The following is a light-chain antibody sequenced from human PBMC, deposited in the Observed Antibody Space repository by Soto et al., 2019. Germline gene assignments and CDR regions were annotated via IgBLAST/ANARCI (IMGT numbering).Light chain of an antibody. J-gene: IGLJ1*01. CDR1: SSDVGGYNY. V-gene: IGLV2-14*01. CDR2: EVS. Sequence: QSALTQPASVSESPGQSITISCTGTSSDVGGYNYVSWYQQHPGKAPKLMIYEVSNRPSGVSNRFSGSKSGNTASLTISGLQAEDEADYYCSSYTSSSTLLYVFGTGTQLTVL. CDR3: SSYTSSSTLLYV.